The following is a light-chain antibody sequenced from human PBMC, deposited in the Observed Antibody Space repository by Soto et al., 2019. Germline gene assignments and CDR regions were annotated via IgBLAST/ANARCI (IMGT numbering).Light chain of an antibody. Sequence: DIQMTQSPSTLSASVGARVTITCRASQSFSSWLAWYQQKPGKAPKLLIYDASSLESGVPSRFSGSGSGTEFTLTISSLQPDDFATYYCQQYNSYPWTFGQGTKVEIK. V-gene: IGKV1-5*01. CDR3: QQYNSYPWT. J-gene: IGKJ1*01. CDR2: DAS. CDR1: QSFSSW.